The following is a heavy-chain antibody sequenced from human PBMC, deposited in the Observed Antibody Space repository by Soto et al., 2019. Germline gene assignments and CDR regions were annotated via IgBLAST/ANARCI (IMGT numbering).Heavy chain of an antibody. D-gene: IGHD6-19*01. CDR3: ARLTGVGGIDF. V-gene: IGHV2-5*02. J-gene: IGHJ4*02. Sequence: QITLKESGPTLVKPTQTLTLTCTFSGFSLSTRGLGVNWIRQPPGKALEWLALIYWDDDKRYSPSLNSRLTITKDTSKNQVVLTMTNMDPVDTATYYCARLTGVGGIDFWGRGTLVTFSS. CDR1: GFSLSTRGLG. CDR2: IYWDDDK.